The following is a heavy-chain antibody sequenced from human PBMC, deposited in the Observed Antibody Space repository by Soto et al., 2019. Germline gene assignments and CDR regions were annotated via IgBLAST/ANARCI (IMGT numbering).Heavy chain of an antibody. CDR2: ISYDGSNK. V-gene: IGHV3-30*18. D-gene: IGHD3-22*01. Sequence: HPGGSLRLSCAASGFTFSSYGMHWVRQAPGKGLEWVAVISYDGSNKYYADSVKGRFTISRDNSKNTLYLQMNSLRAEDTAVYYCAKDNYYDSSGPSDYWGQGTLVTVSS. CDR3: AKDNYYDSSGPSDY. CDR1: GFTFSSYG. J-gene: IGHJ4*02.